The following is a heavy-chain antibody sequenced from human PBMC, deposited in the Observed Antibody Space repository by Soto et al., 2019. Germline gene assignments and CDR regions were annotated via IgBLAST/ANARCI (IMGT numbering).Heavy chain of an antibody. J-gene: IGHJ4*02. CDR1: GFSFNNYA. V-gene: IGHV3-23*01. CDR2: ISDSGST. D-gene: IGHD2-2*01. Sequence: EVQLLESGGGLVQPGGSLRLSCAASGFSFNNYAMNWVRQAPGQGLEWVSTISDSGSTYYADSVKGRFTISRDNSMNTLYLQMKSLRAEDTAVYFCAKDVGGHYCTPTSCLYFFHSWGRGTLVTVSS. CDR3: AKDVGGHYCTPTSCLYFFHS.